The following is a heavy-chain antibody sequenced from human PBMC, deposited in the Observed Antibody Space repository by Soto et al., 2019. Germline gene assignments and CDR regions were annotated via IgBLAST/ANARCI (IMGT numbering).Heavy chain of an antibody. D-gene: IGHD2-15*01. Sequence: ASVKVSCKTSGYTFSDYYIHWVRQAPGQGPEWLAWINPKSGGTNYAPLFRGRVTLTRDTSTSTVYMEMRGLRSDDTAVYYCVRPTATILYFFESWGQGTLVTVSS. CDR2: INPKSGGT. V-gene: IGHV1-2*02. CDR3: VRPTATILYFFES. CDR1: GYTFSDYY. J-gene: IGHJ1*01.